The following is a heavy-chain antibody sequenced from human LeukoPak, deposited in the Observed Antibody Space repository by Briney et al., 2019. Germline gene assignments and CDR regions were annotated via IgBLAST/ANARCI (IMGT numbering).Heavy chain of an antibody. CDR1: GDSISSHY. Sequence: SSETLSLTCTVSGDSISSHYWSWIRQPPGKGLEWIGYIFYSGNTNYNPSLKSRVTISIDTSKKQFSLKLSSVTAADTAVYYCARGVGYSYVNYWGQGTLVTVSS. CDR2: IFYSGNT. V-gene: IGHV4-59*11. D-gene: IGHD5-18*01. J-gene: IGHJ4*02. CDR3: ARGVGYSYVNY.